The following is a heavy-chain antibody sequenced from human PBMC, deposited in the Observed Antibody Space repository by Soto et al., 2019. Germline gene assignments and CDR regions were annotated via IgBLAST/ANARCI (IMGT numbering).Heavy chain of an antibody. CDR1: GYTFTSYG. V-gene: IGHV1-18*01. J-gene: IGHJ6*04. CDR2: ISAYNGNT. Sequence: ASVKVSCKASGYTFTSYGISWVRQAPGQGLEWMGWISAYNGNTNYAQKLQGRVTMTTDTSTSTAYMELRSLRSDDTAVYYCARDLESAYFGGDCYFIPHYYGMDVWGKGTTVTASS. D-gene: IGHD2-21*02. CDR3: ARDLESAYFGGDCYFIPHYYGMDV.